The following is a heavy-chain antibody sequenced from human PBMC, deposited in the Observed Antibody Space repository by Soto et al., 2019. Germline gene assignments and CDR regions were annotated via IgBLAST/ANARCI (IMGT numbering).Heavy chain of an antibody. CDR1: GFTFSDYY. J-gene: IGHJ4*02. CDR2: ISSTGRFT. V-gene: IGHV3-11*06. Sequence: QVQLVESGGGLVRPGGSLRVSCAASGFTFSDYYLSWIRQAPGKGLEWISYISSTGRFTKYSDSVKGRFTISRDNAKNLMYMQMNSLRAEDTAVYYCVRDDGEYSPAEYDYWGQGTLVTVSS. CDR3: VRDDGEYSPAEYDY. D-gene: IGHD3-10*01.